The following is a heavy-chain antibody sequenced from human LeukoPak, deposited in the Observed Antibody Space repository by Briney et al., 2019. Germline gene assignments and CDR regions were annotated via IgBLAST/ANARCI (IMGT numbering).Heavy chain of an antibody. CDR2: IYYSGST. Sequence: SETLSLTCTVSGGSINSHYWSWIRQPPGKGLEWIGYIYYSGSTNYNPSLKSRVTISVDTSKNQFSLKLSSVTAADTAVYYCAREEGGYDSGASRYYYYYMDVWGKGTTVTVSS. V-gene: IGHV4-59*11. CDR1: GGSINSHY. D-gene: IGHD3-22*01. CDR3: AREEGGYDSGASRYYYYYMDV. J-gene: IGHJ6*03.